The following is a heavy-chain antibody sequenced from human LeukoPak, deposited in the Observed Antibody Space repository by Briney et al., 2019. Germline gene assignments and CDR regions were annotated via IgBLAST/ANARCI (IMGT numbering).Heavy chain of an antibody. CDR1: GGSGFTFSTYW. V-gene: IGHV3-7*01. Sequence: GGSLRLSCAASGGSGFTFSTYWMSWVRQAPGQGLEGVADIKQDGSEKYYVDSVKGRFTISRDNAQNSLYLQMNSLRAEDTAVYYCAKHWSRGRDYWGQGTLVTVSS. CDR2: IKQDGSEK. J-gene: IGHJ4*02. D-gene: IGHD3-16*01. CDR3: AKHWSRGRDY.